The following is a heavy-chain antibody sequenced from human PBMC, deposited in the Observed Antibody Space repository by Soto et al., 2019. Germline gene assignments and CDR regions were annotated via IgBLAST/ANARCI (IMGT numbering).Heavy chain of an antibody. J-gene: IGHJ3*02. D-gene: IGHD2-2*01. CDR1: GFTFDDYA. CDR2: ISWNSGSI. CDR3: AKDPCSSTSCRGHAFDI. V-gene: IGHV3-9*01. Sequence: PGGSLRLSCAASGFTFDDYAMHWVRQAPGKGLEWVPGISWNSGSIGYADSVKGRFTISRDNAKNSLYLQMNSLRAEDTALYYCAKDPCSSTSCRGHAFDIWGQGTMVTVSS.